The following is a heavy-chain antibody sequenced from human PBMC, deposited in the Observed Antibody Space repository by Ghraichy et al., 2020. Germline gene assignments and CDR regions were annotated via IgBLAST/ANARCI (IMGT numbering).Heavy chain of an antibody. D-gene: IGHD2-15*01. CDR2: INYSGSA. CDR1: GGSFSGYY. V-gene: IGHV4-34*01. J-gene: IGHJ4*02. Sequence: SETLSLTCAVYGGSFSGYYWSWIRQPPGKGLEYIGEINYSGSANQNPSLKSRVTMSVDTSKNQFSLNLTSVTAADTAVYYCARGSCSGGSCYSFITPYYFDYWGQGTLVTVSS. CDR3: ARGSCSGGSCYSFITPYYFDY.